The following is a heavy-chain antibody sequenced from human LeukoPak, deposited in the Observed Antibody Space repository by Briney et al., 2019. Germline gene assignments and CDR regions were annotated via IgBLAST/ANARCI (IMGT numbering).Heavy chain of an antibody. CDR2: ISSSGSTI. Sequence: GGSLRLSCAASGFTFSDYYMSWIRQAPGKGLEWVSYISSSGSTIYYADSVKGRFTISRDNAKNSLYLQMNSLRVEDTAVYYCARVPSGSYYGDAFDIWGQGTMVTVSS. D-gene: IGHD1-26*01. CDR3: ARVPSGSYYGDAFDI. V-gene: IGHV3-11*01. CDR1: GFTFSDYY. J-gene: IGHJ3*02.